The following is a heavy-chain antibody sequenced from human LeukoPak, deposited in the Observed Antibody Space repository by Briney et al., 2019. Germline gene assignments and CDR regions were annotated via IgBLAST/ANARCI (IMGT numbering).Heavy chain of an antibody. Sequence: GASVKVSCKASGYTFTGDYMHWVRQAPGQGREWMGWINPNSGGTNYAQKFQGRVTMTRDTSISTAYMELSRLRSDDTAVYYCARDFIVVVPAGFDPWGQGTLVTVSS. V-gene: IGHV1-2*02. CDR3: ARDFIVVVPAGFDP. D-gene: IGHD2-2*01. J-gene: IGHJ5*02. CDR1: GYTFTGDY. CDR2: INPNSGGT.